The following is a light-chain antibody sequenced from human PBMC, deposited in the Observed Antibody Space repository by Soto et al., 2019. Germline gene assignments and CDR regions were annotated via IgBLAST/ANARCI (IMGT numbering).Light chain of an antibody. CDR3: FLSYSGTNWV. CDR1: SGDIGGYDY. CDR2: EVT. Sequence: QSALTQPPSASGSPGQSVTISCTGTSGDIGGYDYVSWYQQHPGKAPKLMIYEVTKRPLGVPDRFSGSKSGNTASLTVSGLQAEDEADYYCFLSYSGTNWVFGGGTKLTVL. V-gene: IGLV2-8*01. J-gene: IGLJ3*02.